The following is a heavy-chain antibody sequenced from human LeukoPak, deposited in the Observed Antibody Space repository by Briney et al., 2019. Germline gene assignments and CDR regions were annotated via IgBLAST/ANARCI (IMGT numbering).Heavy chain of an antibody. CDR3: ARDLLSSFDY. CDR2: INPSGGST. Sequence: ASVKVSCKASGYTFTSYYMHWVRQAPGQGLEWMGIINPSGGSTSYAQKFQGRVTMTRDTSTSTAYMELRSLRSDDTAVYYCARDLLSSFDYWGQGTLVTVSS. D-gene: IGHD3-16*02. CDR1: GYTFTSYY. V-gene: IGHV1-46*01. J-gene: IGHJ4*02.